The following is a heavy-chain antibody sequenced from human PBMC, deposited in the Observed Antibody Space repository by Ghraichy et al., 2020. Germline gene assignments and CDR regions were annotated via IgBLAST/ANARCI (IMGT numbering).Heavy chain of an antibody. D-gene: IGHD6-19*01. CDR1: GGSFSGYY. J-gene: IGHJ5*02. CDR2: INHSGST. Sequence: SETLSLTCAVYGGSFSGYYWSWIRQPPGKGLEWIGEINHSGSTNYNPSLKSRVTISVDTSKNQFSLKLSSVTAADTAVYYCARAWSIAVAGRTNWFDPWGQGTLVTVSS. CDR3: ARAWSIAVAGRTNWFDP. V-gene: IGHV4-34*01.